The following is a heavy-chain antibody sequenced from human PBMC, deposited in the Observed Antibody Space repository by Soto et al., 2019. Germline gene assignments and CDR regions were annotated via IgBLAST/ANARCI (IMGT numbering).Heavy chain of an antibody. J-gene: IGHJ4*02. CDR2: IIPILGIA. Sequence: ASVKVSCNASACTFSSYTISWVRQAPGQGLEWMGRIIPILGIANYAQKFQGRVTITADKSTSTAYMELSSLRSEDTAVYYCARDTAAGTSADDYWGQGTLVTVSS. V-gene: IGHV1-69*04. CDR1: ACTFSSYT. CDR3: ARDTAAGTSADDY. D-gene: IGHD6-13*01.